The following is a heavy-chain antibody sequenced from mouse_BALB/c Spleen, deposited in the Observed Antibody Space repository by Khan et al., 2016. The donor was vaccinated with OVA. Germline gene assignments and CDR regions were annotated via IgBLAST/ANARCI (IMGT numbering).Heavy chain of an antibody. D-gene: IGHD2-3*01. CDR3: ARDGYSPCFAY. CDR1: GFNINDYY. CDR2: INPENGNT. Sequence: VQLKQSGAELVRPGALVKLSCKTSGFNINDYYMHWVKQRPEQGLVWIGCINPENGNTIYDPKFQGKASLTADTSSNQSYLQLNSLTSEDTAVYYCARDGYSPCFAYWGQGTLVAVSA. V-gene: IGHV14-1*02. J-gene: IGHJ3*01.